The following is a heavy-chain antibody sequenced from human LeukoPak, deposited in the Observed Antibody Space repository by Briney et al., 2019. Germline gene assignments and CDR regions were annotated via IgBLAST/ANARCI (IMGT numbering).Heavy chain of an antibody. Sequence: SETLSLTCTVSGGSISSSSYYWGWIRQPPGKGLVWIGSIYYSGSTYYNPSLKSRVTISVDTSKNQFSLKLSSVTAADTAVYYCARVREDDVVVVAATGYYFDYWGQGTLVTVSS. V-gene: IGHV4-39*07. J-gene: IGHJ4*02. CDR1: GGSISSSSYY. D-gene: IGHD2-15*01. CDR3: ARVREDDVVVVAATGYYFDY. CDR2: IYYSGST.